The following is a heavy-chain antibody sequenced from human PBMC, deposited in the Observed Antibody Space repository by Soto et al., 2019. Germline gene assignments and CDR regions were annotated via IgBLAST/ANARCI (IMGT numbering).Heavy chain of an antibody. D-gene: IGHD6-13*01. CDR2: ISYDGSNK. J-gene: IGHJ6*02. V-gene: IGHV3-30-3*01. Sequence: SCKASGYTFTSYYMHWVRQAPGKGLEWVAVISYDGSNKYYADSVKGRFTISRDNSKNTLYLQMNSLRAEDTAVYYCARDSGYSSSWYGAYCYYGMDVWGQGTTVTVSS. CDR3: ARDSGYSSSWYGAYCYYGMDV. CDR1: GYTFTSYY.